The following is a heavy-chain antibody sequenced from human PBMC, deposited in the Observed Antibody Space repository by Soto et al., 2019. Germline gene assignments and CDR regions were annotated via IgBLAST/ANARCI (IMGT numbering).Heavy chain of an antibody. D-gene: IGHD3-22*01. CDR1: GFTFNNAW. CDR3: TAQFYFDASGYSFDL. J-gene: IGHJ4*02. V-gene: IGHV3-15*01. CDR2: MKSKSEGETT. Sequence: GGSLRLSCAASGFTFNNAWMGWVRQAPGQGLEWVGHMKSKSEGETTDYAAPVKGRFTISRDDSKNTEYLQMNSLTTEDTAVYYCTAQFYFDASGYSFDLWGQGTLVTVSS.